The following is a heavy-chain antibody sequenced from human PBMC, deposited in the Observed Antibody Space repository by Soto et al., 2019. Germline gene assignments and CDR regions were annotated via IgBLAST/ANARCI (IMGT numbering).Heavy chain of an antibody. V-gene: IGHV4-31*03. Sequence: QVQMQESGPRLLKPSQTLSLTCTVSGGSISSAGYYWSWIRQHPGKGLEWIGYIYYTGTTDYNPSLKSRVSMSVDTSKNQFSLRLNSVSAADTAVYYCARGPEYHYDNSGFKYWGQGTLVTVSS. CDR2: IYYTGTT. CDR1: GGSISSAGYY. D-gene: IGHD3-22*01. J-gene: IGHJ4*02. CDR3: ARGPEYHYDNSGFKY.